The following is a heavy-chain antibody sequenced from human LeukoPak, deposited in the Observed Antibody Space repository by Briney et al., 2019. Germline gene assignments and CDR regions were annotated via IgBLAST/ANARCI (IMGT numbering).Heavy chain of an antibody. V-gene: IGHV4-59*01. CDR1: GGSISSYY. D-gene: IGHD3-9*01. CDR3: ASGGDYDILTGYYPTFDY. CDR2: IYYGGST. J-gene: IGHJ4*02. Sequence: SETLSLTCTVSGGSISSYYWSWIRQPPGKGLEWIGYIYYGGSTNYNPSLKSRVTISVDTSKNQFSLKLSSVTAADTAVYYCASGGDYDILTGYYPTFDYWGQGTLVTVSS.